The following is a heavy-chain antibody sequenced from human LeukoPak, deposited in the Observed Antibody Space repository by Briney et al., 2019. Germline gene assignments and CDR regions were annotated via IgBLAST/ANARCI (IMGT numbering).Heavy chain of an antibody. CDR3: ARVYLYTTGWSAAYYYFMDV. Sequence: ASVKLSCKASTYISSDFGISWVRLAPGGGLEWMGWVSGVNGQTNYGHKFYGRVTMTMETSTNTASMELRGLRSDDTAIYYCARVYLYTTGWSAAYYYFMDVWGNGTTVIVSS. CDR1: TYISSDFG. CDR2: VSGVNGQT. D-gene: IGHD3-16*02. V-gene: IGHV1-18*01. J-gene: IGHJ6*03.